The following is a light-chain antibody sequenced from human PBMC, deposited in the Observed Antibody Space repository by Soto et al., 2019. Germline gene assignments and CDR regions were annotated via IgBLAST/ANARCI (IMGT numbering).Light chain of an antibody. J-gene: IGKJ1*01. CDR2: DVS. Sequence: DIQMTQSPSTLSASVGDRVTITCRASQSISGWLAWYQQRPGEAPKLLIYDVSSLKSGVPSRFSGSGSGTEFTLTISSLQPDDFATYYCQHYNSYSEAFGQGTKVDIK. CDR1: QSISGW. CDR3: QHYNSYSEA. V-gene: IGKV1-5*01.